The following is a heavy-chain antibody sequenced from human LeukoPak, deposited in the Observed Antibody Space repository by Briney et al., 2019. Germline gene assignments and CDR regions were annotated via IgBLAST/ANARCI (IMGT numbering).Heavy chain of an antibody. Sequence: GGSLRLSCAASGCTFSGSAMHWVRQASGKGLEWVGRIRSKANNYATAYAASVKGRFTISRDDSKNTPYLQMNSLRAEDTAVYYCARDALKYSSSWAAFDIWGQGTMVTVSS. D-gene: IGHD6-13*01. J-gene: IGHJ3*02. V-gene: IGHV3-73*01. CDR3: ARDALKYSSSWAAFDI. CDR1: GCTFSGSA. CDR2: IRSKANNYAT.